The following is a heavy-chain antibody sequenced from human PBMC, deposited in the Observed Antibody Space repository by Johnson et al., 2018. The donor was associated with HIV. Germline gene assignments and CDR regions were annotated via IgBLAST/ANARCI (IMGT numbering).Heavy chain of an antibody. D-gene: IGHD3-9*01. CDR1: GFTFSSFA. Sequence: QVQLVESGGGVVQPGRSLRLSCAGSGFTFSSFAMHWVRQAPAKGLEWVAFIRYDGSNKYYANSVKGRFTISRDNSKNTLYLQMNSLRAEDTAVYYCARDPYYDFLTGPRDAFDIWGQGTMVTVSS. CDR3: ARDPYYDFLTGPRDAFDI. J-gene: IGHJ3*02. V-gene: IGHV3-30*02. CDR2: IRYDGSNK.